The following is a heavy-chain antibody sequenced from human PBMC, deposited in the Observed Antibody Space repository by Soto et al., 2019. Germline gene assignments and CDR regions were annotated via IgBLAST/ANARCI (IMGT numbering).Heavy chain of an antibody. J-gene: IGHJ4*02. CDR1: SGSFSGYY. V-gene: IGHV4-34*01. D-gene: IGHD6-6*01. CDR3: ARAPKVSGSSQTRPDF. CDR2: ISQSGNT. Sequence: SETLSLTCSIYSGSFSGYYWSWIRQPPGKGLEWIGEISQSGNTNYSPSLKSRVSISIDTSKKQFSLNLASVSAADTAVYYCARAPKVSGSSQTRPDFWGQGTLVTGS.